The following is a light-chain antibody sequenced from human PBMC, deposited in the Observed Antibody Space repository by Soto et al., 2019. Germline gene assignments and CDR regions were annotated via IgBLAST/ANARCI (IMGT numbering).Light chain of an antibody. CDR3: CSYAGSSTFV. J-gene: IGLJ1*01. V-gene: IGLV2-23*02. Sequence: QSVLTQPASVSGSRGKSITFSCTGSATNVGTYNLVSWYQQHPGRAPKLIIYGTSKRPSGISDRFSGSQSGYTASLAISGLQADDQADYFCCSYAGSSTFVFGPGTKVTVL. CDR2: GTS. CDR1: ATNVGTYNL.